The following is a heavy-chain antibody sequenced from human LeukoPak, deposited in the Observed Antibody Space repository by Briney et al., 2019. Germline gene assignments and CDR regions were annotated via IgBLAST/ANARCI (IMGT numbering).Heavy chain of an antibody. CDR1: GFTFSSQA. V-gene: IGHV3-23*01. J-gene: IGHJ6*02. CDR3: AKVGQQLVSGRQKYYYGMDV. CDR2: ISGSGGRT. Sequence: QPGASLTLSCAPYGFTFSSQATSSVRQPPGKGLEWESAISGSGGRTSYAASVTGRLSISRDNSKNTLYLQMNSLRAEDTAVYYCAKVGQQLVSGRQKYYYGMDVWGQGTTVTVSS. D-gene: IGHD6-13*01.